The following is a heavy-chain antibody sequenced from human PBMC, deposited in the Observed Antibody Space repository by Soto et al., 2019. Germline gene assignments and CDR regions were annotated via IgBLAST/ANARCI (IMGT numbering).Heavy chain of an antibody. V-gene: IGHV4-34*09. D-gene: IGHD3-16*01. CDR2: VKDGGHT. J-gene: IGHJ5*02. CDR3: ARDLKFWEQNWFDP. Sequence: SETLSLTCAVTGGSLSGYYWSWIRQPPGKGLEWIGEVKDGGHTNYSPSLESRVTLSVDTSTKQFSLKVSSVTAADTAVYYCARDLKFWEQNWFDPWGQGTLVTVSS. CDR1: GGSLSGYY.